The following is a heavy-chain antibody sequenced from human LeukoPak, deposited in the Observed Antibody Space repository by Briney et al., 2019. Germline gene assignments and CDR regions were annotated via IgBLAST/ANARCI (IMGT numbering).Heavy chain of an antibody. V-gene: IGHV3-23*01. CDR1: GFTFSNFG. J-gene: IGHJ4*02. Sequence: GGTLRLSCAASGFTFSNFGMSWVRQAPGKGLEWVSVISGSGGSTYYADSVKGRFTISRDNSKNTLYLQMNSLRAEDTAVYYCARDGQLEYFDYWGQGTLVTVSS. CDR3: ARDGQLEYFDY. D-gene: IGHD6-6*01. CDR2: ISGSGGST.